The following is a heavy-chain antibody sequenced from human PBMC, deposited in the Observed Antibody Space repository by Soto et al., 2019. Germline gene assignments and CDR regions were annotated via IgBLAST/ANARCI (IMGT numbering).Heavy chain of an antibody. CDR1: GFTFSSYT. V-gene: IGHV3-30*18. Sequence: GGSLRLSCAASGFTFSSYTMHWVRQAPGKGLEWVAVMSYDGSNKYYADSVKGRFTISRDNSKYKLYLQMNSLRAEDTAVYYCAKAPWTYYYDSSGYSWGQGTLVTVSS. D-gene: IGHD3-22*01. CDR2: MSYDGSNK. CDR3: AKAPWTYYYDSSGYS. J-gene: IGHJ4*02.